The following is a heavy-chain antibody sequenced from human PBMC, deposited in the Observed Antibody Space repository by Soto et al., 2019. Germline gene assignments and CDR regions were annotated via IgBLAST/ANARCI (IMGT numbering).Heavy chain of an antibody. Sequence: SETLSLTCTVSGGSISSSNWWNWVRQPPGKGLEWIGEIYHSGSTNYNPSLKSRVTISVDKSKNQFSLKLNSVTAADTAVYYCARGYYGSGRSDYWGQGTLVTVSS. D-gene: IGHD3-10*01. CDR1: GGSISSSNW. CDR3: ARGYYGSGRSDY. CDR2: IYHSGST. J-gene: IGHJ4*02. V-gene: IGHV4-4*02.